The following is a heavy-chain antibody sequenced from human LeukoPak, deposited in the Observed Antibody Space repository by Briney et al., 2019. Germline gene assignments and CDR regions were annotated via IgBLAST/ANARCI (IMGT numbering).Heavy chain of an antibody. CDR2: VSQDGSNR. CDR1: GFTFSSSG. J-gene: IGHJ4*02. D-gene: IGHD3-10*01. V-gene: IGHV3-30*03. Sequence: GGSLRLSCAASGFTFSSSGIHWVRQAPGKGLEWVSTVSQDGSNRYYGDSVKGRFTISRDNAKNSLYLQMNSLRAEDTAVYYCARDLGYYGETFDYWGQGTLVTVSS. CDR3: ARDLGYYGETFDY.